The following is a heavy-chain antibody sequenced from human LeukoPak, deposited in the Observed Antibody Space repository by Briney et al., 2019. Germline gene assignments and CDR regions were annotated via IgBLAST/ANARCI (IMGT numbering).Heavy chain of an antibody. Sequence: PSETLSLTCAVYGGSFSGYYWSWIRQPPGKGLEWIGEINHSGNTNYNPSLKSRVTISVDTSKNQFSLKLSSVTAADTAVYYCARVSTGRYYYDSSGYYLYWGQGTLVTVSS. D-gene: IGHD3-22*01. CDR1: GGSFSGYY. CDR3: ARVSTGRYYYDSSGYYLY. CDR2: INHSGNT. V-gene: IGHV4-34*01. J-gene: IGHJ4*02.